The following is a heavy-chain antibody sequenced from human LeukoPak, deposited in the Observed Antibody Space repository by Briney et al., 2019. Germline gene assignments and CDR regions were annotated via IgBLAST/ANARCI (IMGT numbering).Heavy chain of an antibody. CDR3: ARAKGYSYGSVGWFDP. CDR1: GGSFSGYY. V-gene: IGHV4-34*01. Sequence: SETLSLTCAVYGGSFSGYYWSWIRQPPGKGLEWIGEINHSGSTNYNPSLKSRVTISVDASKNQFSLKLSSVTAADTAVYYCARAKGYSYGSVGWFDPWGQGTLATVSS. J-gene: IGHJ5*02. CDR2: INHSGST. D-gene: IGHD5-18*01.